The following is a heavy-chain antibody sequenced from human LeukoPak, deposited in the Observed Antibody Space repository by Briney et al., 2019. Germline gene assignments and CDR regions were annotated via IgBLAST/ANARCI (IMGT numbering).Heavy chain of an antibody. CDR1: GFTFSSYW. V-gene: IGHV3-7*01. CDR2: IRQDGSVQ. J-gene: IGHJ4*02. CDR3: LVTTRSRGFDY. Sequence: GGSLRLSCAASGFTFSSYWMSWVRQAPGKGLEWVANIRQDGSVQNYVDSVKGRFTISRDNPKNSVCLQMSSLRAEDTAVYYCLVTTRSRGFDYWGQGTLVTVSS. D-gene: IGHD1/OR15-1a*01.